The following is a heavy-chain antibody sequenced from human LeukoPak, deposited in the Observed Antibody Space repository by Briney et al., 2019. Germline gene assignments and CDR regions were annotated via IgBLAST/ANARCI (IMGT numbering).Heavy chain of an antibody. V-gene: IGHV4-31*03. D-gene: IGHD2/OR15-2a*01. CDR1: GGSISSGGYY. CDR3: ARGSASKATTSDGMDV. Sequence: SQTLSLTCTVSGGSISSGGYYWSWIRQHPGKGLEWIGYIYYSGSTNYNPSLKSRVTISVDTSKNQFSLKLSSVTAADTAVYYCARGSASKATTSDGMDVWGQGTTVTVSS. CDR2: IYYSGST. J-gene: IGHJ6*02.